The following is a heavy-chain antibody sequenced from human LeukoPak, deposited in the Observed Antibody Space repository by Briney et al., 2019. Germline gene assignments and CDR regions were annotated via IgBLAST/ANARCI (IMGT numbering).Heavy chain of an antibody. CDR1: GFTFSSYD. D-gene: IGHD3-10*01. V-gene: IGHV3-23*01. J-gene: IGHJ5*02. Sequence: GGSLRLSCAASGFTFSSYDMNWVRQAPGRGLEWVSAISASGDRTYYADSVKGRFTISRDNSKNTLYLQMNSLRAEDTAVYSCAKNGEVLSWFDPWGQGTLVTVSS. CDR2: ISASGDRT. CDR3: AKNGEVLSWFDP.